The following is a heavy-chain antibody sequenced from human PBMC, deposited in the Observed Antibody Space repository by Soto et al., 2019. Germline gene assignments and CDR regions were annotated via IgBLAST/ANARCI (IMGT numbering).Heavy chain of an antibody. J-gene: IGHJ4*02. CDR1: EFSLSIKGLG. CDR2: IYRDDDK. V-gene: IGHV2-5*02. D-gene: IGHD5-12*01. CDR3: ARAYTGYDWASFDH. Sequence: QITLKESGPTLVKPTQTLTLTCTFSEFSLSIKGLGVGWIRQPPGKALEWLALIYRDDDKRYSPSLMSRLTITKDTFKNQLVLTMTNMDSMDAATYYCARAYTGYDWASFDHWGQSILVTVSS.